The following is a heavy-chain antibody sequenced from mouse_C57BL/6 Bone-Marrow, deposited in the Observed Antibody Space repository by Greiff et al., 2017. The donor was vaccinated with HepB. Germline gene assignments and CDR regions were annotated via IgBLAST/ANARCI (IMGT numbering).Heavy chain of an antibody. CDR1: GYTFTDYY. CDR2: INPYNGGT. J-gene: IGHJ2*01. CDR3: ARRDSNYVYYFDY. Sequence: EVQLQQSGPVLVKPGASVKMSCKASGYTFTDYYMNWVKQSHGKSLEWIGVINPYNGGTSYNQKFKGKATLTVDKSSSTAYMELNSLTSEDSAVYYCARRDSNYVYYFDYWGQGTTLTVSS. V-gene: IGHV1-19*01. D-gene: IGHD2-5*01.